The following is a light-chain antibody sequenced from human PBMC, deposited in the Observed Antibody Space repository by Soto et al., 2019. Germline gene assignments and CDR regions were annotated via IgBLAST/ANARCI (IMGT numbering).Light chain of an antibody. CDR1: SSDVGIYNY. CDR2: EVS. V-gene: IGLV2-14*01. Sequence: QSALTQPASVSGSPGQSIAISCTGSSSDVGIYNYVSWYQQHPGKVPKLIIYEVSNRPSGVSNRFSGSKSDNTASLTISGLQAEDEADYYCSSYTTSSTRVFGTGTKLTVL. CDR3: SSYTTSSTRV. J-gene: IGLJ1*01.